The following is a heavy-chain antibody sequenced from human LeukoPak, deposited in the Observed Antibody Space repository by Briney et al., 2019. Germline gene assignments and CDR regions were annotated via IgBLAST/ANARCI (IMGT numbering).Heavy chain of an antibody. J-gene: IGHJ6*03. D-gene: IGHD7-27*01. CDR2: ISYDGSNK. CDR1: GFTFSSYA. CDR3: ARGTWGYYYMDV. Sequence: PGGSLRLSCAASGFTFSSYAMQWVRQAPGKGLEWVAVISYDGSNKYYADSVKGRFTISRDNSKNTLYLQVNSLRAEDTAVYYCARGTWGYYYMDVWGKGTTVTVSS. V-gene: IGHV3-30*01.